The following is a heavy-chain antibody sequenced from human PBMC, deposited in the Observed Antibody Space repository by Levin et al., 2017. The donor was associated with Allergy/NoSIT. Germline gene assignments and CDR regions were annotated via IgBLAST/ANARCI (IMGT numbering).Heavy chain of an antibody. V-gene: IGHV3-21*01. CDR2: IVSSSTSI. CDR1: GFTFSSYS. D-gene: IGHD5-12*01. J-gene: IGHJ4*02. CDR3: ARPRGYSGYDPFDS. Sequence: GGSLRLSCSASGFTFSSYSMTWVRQAPGKGLKWVASIVSSSTSIHYADSVKGRFTVSRDNAQNSLFLQMNSLRVEDTAIDYCARPRGYSGYDPFDSWGQGTLVTVSS.